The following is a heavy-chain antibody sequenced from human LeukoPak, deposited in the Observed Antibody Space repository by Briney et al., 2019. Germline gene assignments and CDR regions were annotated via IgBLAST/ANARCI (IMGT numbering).Heavy chain of an antibody. J-gene: IGHJ3*02. CDR1: GGSISSYY. D-gene: IGHD6-13*01. V-gene: IGHV4-4*07. Sequence: SETLSLTCTVSGGSISSYYWSWIRQPAGKGLEWIGRIYTSRSTNYNPSLKGRVTTSVDTSKNQFSLKLSSVTAADTAVYYCAGFIAAAGLAAFDIWGQGTMVTVSS. CDR3: AGFIAAAGLAAFDI. CDR2: IYTSRST.